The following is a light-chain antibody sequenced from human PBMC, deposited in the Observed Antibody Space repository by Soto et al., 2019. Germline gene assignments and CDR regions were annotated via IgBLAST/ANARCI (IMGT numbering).Light chain of an antibody. V-gene: IGKV3-20*01. CDR1: QSVSSNY. CDR2: GAS. J-gene: IGKJ5*01. CDR3: QQYGSAPRIT. Sequence: EIVLTQSPGTLSLSPGERATLSCRASQSVSSNYLAWYQQKPGQAPRLLISGASTRATGMPDRFSGSGSGTDFTLTISRLEPEDFAVYYCQQYGSAPRITFGQGTRLEIK.